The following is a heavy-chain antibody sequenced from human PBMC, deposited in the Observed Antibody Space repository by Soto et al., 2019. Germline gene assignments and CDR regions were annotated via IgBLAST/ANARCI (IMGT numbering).Heavy chain of an antibody. CDR3: ASDPPPVDS. CDR2: ISAYNGNT. CDR1: GYTFSSYF. Sequence: QVQLVQSGAEVKKPGASVKVSCKASGYTFSSYFISWVRQAPGQGLEWMGWISAYNGNTNYAQNLQGRVTMTTDTSTCTGYIELRSLGSADTAVYYCASDPPPVDSWGQGTRVTVSS. V-gene: IGHV1-18*01. J-gene: IGHJ5*01.